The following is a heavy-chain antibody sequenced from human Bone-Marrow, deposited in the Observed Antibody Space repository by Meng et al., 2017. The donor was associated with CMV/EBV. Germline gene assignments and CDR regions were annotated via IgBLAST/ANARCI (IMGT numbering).Heavy chain of an antibody. CDR1: GFMFDTYS. J-gene: IGHJ6*02. Sequence: GGSLRLSCAASGFMFDTYSLHWVRQAPGKGLEWLTFISYDGNSEYCADSVKGRFTISRDNSRNTLFLQVRSLRTEDTAVYYCARDSYGMDVWGQGTTVTVSS. CDR3: ARDSYGMDV. CDR2: ISYDGNSE. D-gene: IGHD2-21*01. V-gene: IGHV3-30*04.